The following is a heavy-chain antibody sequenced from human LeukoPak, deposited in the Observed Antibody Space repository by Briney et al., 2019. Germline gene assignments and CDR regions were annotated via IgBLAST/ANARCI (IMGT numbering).Heavy chain of an antibody. Sequence: WETLSLTRAVYGGSFSGYYWSWIRQPPGKGLEWSGEINHSGSTNYNPPIKSRVTISVDTSKNQFSLKLSSVTAADTAVYYCARGIRYFDWLLLGYYFDYWGQGTLVTVSS. CDR1: GGSFSGYY. D-gene: IGHD3-9*01. CDR2: INHSGST. CDR3: ARGIRYFDWLLLGYYFDY. V-gene: IGHV4-34*01. J-gene: IGHJ4*02.